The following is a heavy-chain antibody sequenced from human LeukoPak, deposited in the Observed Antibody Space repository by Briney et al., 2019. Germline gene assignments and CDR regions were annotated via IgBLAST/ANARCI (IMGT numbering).Heavy chain of an antibody. D-gene: IGHD2-2*01. CDR3: ARAPTVLVGYCSSSSCQADY. V-gene: IGHV3-21*01. CDR1: GFTFSSYG. Sequence: GGSLRLSCAASGFTFSSYGMHWVRQAPGKGLEWVSAIDPSSTYIYYADSVKGRFTISRDNAENSLYLQMNSLRVEDTAVYYCARAPTVLVGYCSSSSCQADYWGQGTLVTVSS. CDR2: IDPSSTYI. J-gene: IGHJ4*02.